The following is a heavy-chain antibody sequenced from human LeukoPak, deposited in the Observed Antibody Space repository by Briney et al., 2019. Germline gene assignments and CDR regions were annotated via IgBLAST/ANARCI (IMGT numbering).Heavy chain of an antibody. CDR2: IIPIFGTA. CDR1: GGTFSSYA. CDR3: ASETAYSGYNAQFDY. D-gene: IGHD5-12*01. V-gene: IGHV1-69*01. J-gene: IGHJ4*02. Sequence: SVKVSCKASGGTFSSYAISWVRQAPGQGLEWMGGIIPIFGTANYAQKFQGRVTITADESTSTGYMELSSLRSEDTAVYYCASETAYSGYNAQFDYWGQGTLVTVSS.